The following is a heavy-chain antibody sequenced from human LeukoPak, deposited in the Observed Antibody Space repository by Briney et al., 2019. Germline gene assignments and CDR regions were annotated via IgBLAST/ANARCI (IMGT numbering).Heavy chain of an antibody. V-gene: IGHV3-49*04. Sequence: GGSLRLSCTASGFTFGDYAMSWVRQAPGKGLEWVAFIRKKVHGGTTEYAASVKGRFTISRDDSKSIAYLQMNSLKTEDTAVYYSSRAPYSSGWSDYWGQGTLVTVSS. CDR2: IRKKVHGGTT. CDR1: GFTFGDYA. D-gene: IGHD6-19*01. J-gene: IGHJ4*02. CDR3: SRAPYSSGWSDY.